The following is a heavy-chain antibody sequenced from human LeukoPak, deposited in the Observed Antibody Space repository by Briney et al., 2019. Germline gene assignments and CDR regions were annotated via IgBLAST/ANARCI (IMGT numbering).Heavy chain of an antibody. CDR2: INPNSGGT. Sequence: ASVKVSCKASGYTFTGYYMHWVRQAPGQGLEWMGWINPNSGGTNYAQKFQGRVTMTRDTSISTAYMELSRLRSDDTAVYYCARSPRYYYDSSGYYLRPPYYFDYWGQGTLVTVSS. J-gene: IGHJ4*02. CDR3: ARSPRYYYDSSGYYLRPPYYFDY. V-gene: IGHV1-2*02. D-gene: IGHD3-22*01. CDR1: GYTFTGYY.